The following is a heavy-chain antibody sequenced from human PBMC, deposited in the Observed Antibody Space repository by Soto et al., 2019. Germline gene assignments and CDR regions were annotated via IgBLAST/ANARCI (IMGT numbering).Heavy chain of an antibody. Sequence: QVQLVESGGGVVEPGGSLRLSCAASGFIFTDYSMTWIRQAPGKGLEWVSYISNGDETTKYADSVKGRFTVSRDNTKKVVFLQLSSLRVDDTAVYDCERDPKRRDGYNFDSWGRGALVTVSS. D-gene: IGHD5-12*01. CDR1: GFIFTDYS. CDR3: ERDPKRRDGYNFDS. V-gene: IGHV3-11*01. J-gene: IGHJ4*02. CDR2: ISNGDETT.